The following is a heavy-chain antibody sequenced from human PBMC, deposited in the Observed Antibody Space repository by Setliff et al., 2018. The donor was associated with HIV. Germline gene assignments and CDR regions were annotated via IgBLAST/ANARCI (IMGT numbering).Heavy chain of an antibody. CDR1: GGSFSDNY. V-gene: IGHV4-34*01. D-gene: IGHD6-13*01. J-gene: IGHJ6*03. CDR3: ARAAGYSSSWPHYYYYYMDV. CDR2: INHSGST. Sequence: KTSETLSLTCAVSGGSFSDNYWNWIRQPPGKGLEWIGEINHSGSTKYNPSLKSRVSISLDTSKNQFSLKLSSVTAADTAVYYCARAAGYSSSWPHYYYYYMDVWGKGTTVTVS.